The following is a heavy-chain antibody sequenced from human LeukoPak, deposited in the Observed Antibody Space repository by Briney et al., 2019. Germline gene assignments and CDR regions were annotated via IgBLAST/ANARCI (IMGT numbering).Heavy chain of an antibody. D-gene: IGHD2-21*01. CDR1: GGSISNTNYY. Sequence: SETLSLTCTVSGGSISNTNYYWAWIRQPPGRGLEWIGSIYYTGTTFDNPSLKSRVTISVDTSNNQFSLNLASVTAADTARYFCARGSCGVNCPKFNWLDTWGQGILVTVSS. CDR3: ARGSCGVNCPKFNWLDT. V-gene: IGHV4-39*07. J-gene: IGHJ5*02. CDR2: IYYTGTT.